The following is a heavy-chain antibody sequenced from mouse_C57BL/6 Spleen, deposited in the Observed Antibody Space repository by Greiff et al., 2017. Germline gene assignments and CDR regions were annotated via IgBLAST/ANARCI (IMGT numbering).Heavy chain of an antibody. D-gene: IGHD1-1*01. CDR3: ARHEELGYCGSSYSYAMDY. CDR2: FYPGSGSI. J-gene: IGHJ4*01. Sequence: QVQLQQSGAELVKPGASVKLSCKASGYTFTEYTIHWVKQRSGQGLEWIGWFYPGSGSIKYNEKFKDKATLTADKSSSTVYMELSRLTSEDSAVYFCARHEELGYCGSSYSYAMDYWGQGTSVTVSS. V-gene: IGHV1-62-2*01. CDR1: GYTFTEYT.